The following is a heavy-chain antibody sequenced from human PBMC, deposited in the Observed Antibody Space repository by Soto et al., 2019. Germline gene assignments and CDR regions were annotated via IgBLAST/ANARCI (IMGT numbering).Heavy chain of an antibody. CDR3: ARGLYGYCTNGVCSSYFDY. J-gene: IGHJ4*02. Sequence: SETLSLTCTVSGGSISSYYWSWIRQPPGKGLEWIGYIYYSGSTNYNPSLKSRVTISVDTSKNQFSLKLSSVTAADTAVYYCARGLYGYCTNGVCSSYFDYWGQGTLVTVS. CDR1: GGSISSYY. V-gene: IGHV4-59*01. D-gene: IGHD2-8*01. CDR2: IYYSGST.